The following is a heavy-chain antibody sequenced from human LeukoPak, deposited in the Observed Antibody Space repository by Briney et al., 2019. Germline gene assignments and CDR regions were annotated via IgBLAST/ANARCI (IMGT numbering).Heavy chain of an antibody. CDR1: GYSFTGYY. Sequence: ASVKVSCKASGYSFTGYYMHWVRQAPGQGREWMGWINPNSGGTNYAQKFQGRVTMTRDTSISTAYMELSRLRSDDTAVYYCARDRGYSYGYFDYWGQGALVTVSS. V-gene: IGHV1-2*02. CDR3: ARDRGYSYGYFDY. J-gene: IGHJ4*02. CDR2: INPNSGGT. D-gene: IGHD5-18*01.